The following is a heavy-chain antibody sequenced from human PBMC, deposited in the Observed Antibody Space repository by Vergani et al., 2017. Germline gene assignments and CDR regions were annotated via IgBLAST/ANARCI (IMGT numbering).Heavy chain of an antibody. Sequence: EVQLLESGGGLVQPGGSLRLSCAASGFTFSSYAMSWVRQAPGKGLEWVSAISGSGGSTYYADSVKGRFTISRDNAKNSLYLQMNSLRAEDTAVYYCARDLHIVVVSTDYYYGMDVWGQGP. CDR3: ARDLHIVVVSTDYYYGMDV. D-gene: IGHD2-21*01. CDR2: ISGSGGST. V-gene: IGHV3-23*01. J-gene: IGHJ6*02. CDR1: GFTFSSYA.